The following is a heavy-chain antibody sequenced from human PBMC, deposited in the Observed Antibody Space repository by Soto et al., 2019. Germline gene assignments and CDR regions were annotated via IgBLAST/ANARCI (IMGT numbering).Heavy chain of an antibody. J-gene: IGHJ4*02. D-gene: IGHD6-13*01. CDR1: GGSFSGYY. V-gene: IGHV4-34*01. CDR2: INHSGST. Sequence: SETLSLTCAVYGGSFSGYYWSWIRQPPGKGLGWIGEINHSGSTNYNPSLKSRVTISVDTSKNQFSLKLSSVTAADTAVYYCARGSSSWYLFDYWGQGTLVTVSS. CDR3: ARGSSSWYLFDY.